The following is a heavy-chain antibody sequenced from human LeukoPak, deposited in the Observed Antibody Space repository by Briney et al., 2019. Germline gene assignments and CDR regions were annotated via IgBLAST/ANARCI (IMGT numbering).Heavy chain of an antibody. CDR2: IKQDGSEK. Sequence: GGSPRLSCAASGFTFVNYWMSWVRQAPGKGLEWVASIKQDGSEKYYVDSVKGRFTISRDNAKNSLYLQMNSLRAEDTAVYYCARGNSYAMGAWGQGTLVTVSS. CDR1: GFTFVNYW. D-gene: IGHD5-18*01. V-gene: IGHV3-7*01. J-gene: IGHJ5*02. CDR3: ARGNSYAMGA.